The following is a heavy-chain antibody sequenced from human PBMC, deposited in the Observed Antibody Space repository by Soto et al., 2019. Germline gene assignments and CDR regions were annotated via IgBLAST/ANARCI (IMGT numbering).Heavy chain of an antibody. CDR3: ARWGSYRNRNFDY. CDR2: INPNSGGT. J-gene: IGHJ4*02. D-gene: IGHD3-10*01. V-gene: IGHV1-2*02. CDR1: GYTFAGYY. Sequence: ASVKVSCKASGYTFAGYYMHWVRQAPGQGLEWMGWINPNSGGTNYAQKFQGRVTMTRDTSISTAYMELSRLRSDDTAVYYCARWGSYRNRNFDYWGQGTLVTVSS.